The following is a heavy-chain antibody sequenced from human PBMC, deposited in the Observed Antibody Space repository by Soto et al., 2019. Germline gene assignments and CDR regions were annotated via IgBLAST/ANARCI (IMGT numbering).Heavy chain of an antibody. CDR2: IYYSGST. CDR1: GGSISSGDYY. J-gene: IGHJ5*02. CDR3: ARASDGQNWFDP. Sequence: QVQLQESGTGLVKPSQTLSLTCTVSGGSISSGDYYWSWIRQPPGKGLEWIGYIYYSGSTYYNPSLNSLVTISVDTSKNRCSRKLSSVTPADTAVYSCARASDGQNWFDPWGQATLVTVSS. V-gene: IGHV4-30-4*01.